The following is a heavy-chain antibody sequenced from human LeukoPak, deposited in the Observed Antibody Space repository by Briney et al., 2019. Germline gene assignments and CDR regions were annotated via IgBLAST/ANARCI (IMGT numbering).Heavy chain of an antibody. V-gene: IGHV3-21*01. CDR2: ITSSSTYT. J-gene: IGHJ4*02. D-gene: IGHD3-16*01. Sequence: PGGSLRLSCAASGFTFSTYAMNWVRQAPGKGLEWVSSITSSSTYTYYADSVKGRFTISRDDAKESLYLQMNSLRADDTAVYYCARDPGDQGSWGQGTLVTVSS. CDR3: ARDPGDQGS. CDR1: GFTFSTYA.